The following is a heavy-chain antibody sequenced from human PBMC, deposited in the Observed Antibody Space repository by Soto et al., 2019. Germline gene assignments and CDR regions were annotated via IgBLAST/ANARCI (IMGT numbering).Heavy chain of an antibody. CDR1: GGSISSGGYS. D-gene: IGHD4-17*01. CDR3: ASGLVTTLHY. J-gene: IGHJ4*02. V-gene: IGHV4-30-2*01. CDR2: IYHSGST. Sequence: QLQLQKSGSGLVKPSQTLSLTCAVSGGSISSGGYSWSWIRQPPGKGLEWIGYIYHSGSTYYNPSLKSRVTISVDRSKNQFSLKLSSVTAADTAVYYCASGLVTTLHYWGQGTLVTVSS.